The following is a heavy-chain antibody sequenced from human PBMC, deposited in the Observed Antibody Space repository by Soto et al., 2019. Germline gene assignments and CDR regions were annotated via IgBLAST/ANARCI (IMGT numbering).Heavy chain of an antibody. Sequence: TGGSLRLCCAASGFTFSSYAMSWVRQAPGKGLEWVSAISGSGGSTYYADSVKGRFTISRDNSKNTLYLQMNSLRAEDTAVYYCAKDCRQWLVRAFDIWGQGTMVTVSS. V-gene: IGHV3-23*01. CDR1: GFTFSSYA. J-gene: IGHJ3*02. CDR2: ISGSGGST. CDR3: AKDCRQWLVRAFDI. D-gene: IGHD6-19*01.